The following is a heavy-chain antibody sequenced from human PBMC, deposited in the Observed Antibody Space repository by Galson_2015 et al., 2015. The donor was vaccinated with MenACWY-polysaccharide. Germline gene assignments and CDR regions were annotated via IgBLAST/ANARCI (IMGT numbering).Heavy chain of an antibody. CDR3: ARVEKYSGCFYILY. J-gene: IGHJ4*02. V-gene: IGHV4-38-2*01. Sequence: SEPLSLTCAVSDSSIRSGYFWGWIRQPPGKGLEWIASIFHSGTTYYNPSLKSRVTISVDTSKNQFSLKLSSVTAADTAVYYCARVEKYSGCFYILYWGQGNLATVSS. CDR2: IFHSGTT. D-gene: IGHD1-26*01. CDR1: DSSIRSGYF.